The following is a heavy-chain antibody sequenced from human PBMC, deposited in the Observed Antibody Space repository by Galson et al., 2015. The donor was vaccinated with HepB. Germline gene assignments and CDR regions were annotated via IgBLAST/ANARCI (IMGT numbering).Heavy chain of an antibody. CDR1: GDSINSADYY. D-gene: IGHD3-3*01. CDR3: ARGVTIFGVPFDY. Sequence: TLSLTCTVSGDSINSADYYWNWVRQPPGKGLEWIGYIFYTGSTYYSPSLKSRVTTSLDTSRNQFSLKLSSVTAADTAVYYCARGVTIFGVPFDYWGQGTLVTVSS. CDR2: IFYTGST. V-gene: IGHV4-30-4*01. J-gene: IGHJ4*02.